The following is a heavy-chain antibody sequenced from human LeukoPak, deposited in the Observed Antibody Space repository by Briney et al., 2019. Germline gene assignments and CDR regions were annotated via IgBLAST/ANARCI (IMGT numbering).Heavy chain of an antibody. CDR1: GYTFTNYY. Sequence: GASVKVSCKASGYTFTNYYMHWVRQAPGQGLEWMGIINPSSGNTNYAQKLQGRVTMTTDTSTSTAYMELRSLRSDDTAVYYCARDWRTYSSRRDLDYWGQGTLVTVSS. CDR3: ARDWRTYSSRRDLDY. V-gene: IGHV1-46*01. J-gene: IGHJ4*02. CDR2: INPSSGNT. D-gene: IGHD6-13*01.